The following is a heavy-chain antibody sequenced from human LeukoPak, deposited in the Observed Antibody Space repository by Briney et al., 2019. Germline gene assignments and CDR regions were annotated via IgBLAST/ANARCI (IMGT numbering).Heavy chain of an antibody. Sequence: ASETLSLTCAVYGGSFSGYYWSWIRQPPGKGLEWIGEINHSGSTNYNPSLKSRVTISVDTSKNQFSLKLSSVTAADTAVYYCARGVYDSSGYMSKYYYYMDVWGKGTTVTVSS. CDR3: ARGVYDSSGYMSKYYYYMDV. CDR1: GGSFSGYY. V-gene: IGHV4-34*01. J-gene: IGHJ6*03. D-gene: IGHD3-22*01. CDR2: INHSGST.